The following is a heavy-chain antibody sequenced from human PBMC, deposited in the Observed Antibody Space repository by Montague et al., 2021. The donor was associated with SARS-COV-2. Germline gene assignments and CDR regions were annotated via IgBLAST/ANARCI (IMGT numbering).Heavy chain of an antibody. D-gene: IGHD3-3*01. V-gene: IGHV4-59*01. CDR3: ARVYRITIFGVVGCFDP. CDR2: IYYSGST. J-gene: IGHJ5*02. Sequence: SETLSLTCTVSGGSISSYCWSWIRQPPGKGLEWIGYIYYSGSTNYCSSLKSRVTISVDTSKNQFSLKLSSVTAADTAVYYCARVYRITIFGVVGCFDPWGQGTLVTVSS. CDR1: GGSISSYC.